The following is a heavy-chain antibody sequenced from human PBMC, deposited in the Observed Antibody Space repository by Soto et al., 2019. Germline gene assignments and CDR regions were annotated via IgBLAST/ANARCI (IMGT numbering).Heavy chain of an antibody. CDR1: GTALNSSDW. D-gene: IGHD6-13*01. CDR3: AREKPYSSSWYHDY. V-gene: IGHV4-4*02. Sequence: SETLSLTCAVSGTALNSSDWWSWVRQPPGKGLEWVGEIYHNGTTNSNPSLKSRVTISVDTSKNQFSLKLSSVTAADTAVYYCAREKPYSSSWYHDYWGQGTLVTVSS. J-gene: IGHJ4*02. CDR2: IYHNGTT.